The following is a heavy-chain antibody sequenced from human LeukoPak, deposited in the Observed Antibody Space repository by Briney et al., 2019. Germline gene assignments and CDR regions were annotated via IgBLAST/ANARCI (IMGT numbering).Heavy chain of an antibody. D-gene: IGHD2-2*01. Sequence: PGGSLRLSCAASGFTFDDYAMPWVRQAPGKGLEWVSGTSWNSGSIDYADSVKGRFTISRDNAKNSLYLQMNSLRAEDTALYYCAKDPGIRSRVKYYFDYWGQGTLVTVSS. CDR1: GFTFDDYA. J-gene: IGHJ4*02. CDR3: AKDPGIRSRVKYYFDY. V-gene: IGHV3-9*01. CDR2: TSWNSGSI.